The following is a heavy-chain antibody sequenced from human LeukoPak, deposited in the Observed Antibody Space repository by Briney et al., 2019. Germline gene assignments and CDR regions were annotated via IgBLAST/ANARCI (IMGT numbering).Heavy chain of an antibody. Sequence: GGSLRLSCAASGFSFNSYWMTWVRQTPGKGLEWVGRIKSNTDGGTTDFAAPVKGRFTISRDDSENALYLQMNSLKTEDTAVYYCTTQLLYEHNFDYWGQGTLVTVSS. CDR1: GFSFNSYW. D-gene: IGHD2-2*02. V-gene: IGHV3-15*01. CDR3: TTQLLYEHNFDY. J-gene: IGHJ4*02. CDR2: IKSNTDGGTT.